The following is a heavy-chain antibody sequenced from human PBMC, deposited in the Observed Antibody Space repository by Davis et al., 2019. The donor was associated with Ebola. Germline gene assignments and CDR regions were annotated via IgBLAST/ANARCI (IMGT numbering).Heavy chain of an antibody. J-gene: IGHJ5*02. Sequence: GESLKISCAASGFTLSRYPIHWVRQAPGKGLEWVAVLSYDGTKTDYADSVKDRFTIFRDISKNTVDLRMDSLTPDETAVYYCAREVGDMVTTVGWFAPWGQGTLVAVSS. CDR2: LSYDGTKT. D-gene: IGHD4-17*01. V-gene: IGHV3-30-3*01. CDR3: AREVGDMVTTVGWFAP. CDR1: GFTLSRYP.